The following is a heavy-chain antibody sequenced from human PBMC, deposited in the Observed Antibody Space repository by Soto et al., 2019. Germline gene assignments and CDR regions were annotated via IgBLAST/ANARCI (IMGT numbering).Heavy chain of an antibody. D-gene: IGHD3-22*01. CDR1: GFTFSSYG. Sequence: QVQLVESGGGVVQPGRSLRLSCAASGFTFSSYGMHWVRQAPGKGLEWVAVIWYDGSNKYYADSVKGRFTISRDNSKNTLYLQMNSLRAEDTAVYYCARNDHYDSSGYQGVRLNYGMDVWGQGTTVTVSS. CDR3: ARNDHYDSSGYQGVRLNYGMDV. J-gene: IGHJ6*02. V-gene: IGHV3-33*01. CDR2: IWYDGSNK.